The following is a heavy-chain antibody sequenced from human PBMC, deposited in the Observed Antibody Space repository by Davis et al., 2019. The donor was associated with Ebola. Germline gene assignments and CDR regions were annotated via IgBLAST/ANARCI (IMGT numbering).Heavy chain of an antibody. CDR3: ARLGVWGRFIAVAGGHFDY. CDR1: GGSISSSSYY. D-gene: IGHD6-19*01. J-gene: IGHJ4*02. CDR2: IYYSGST. V-gene: IGHV4-39*01. Sequence: SETLSLTCTVSGGSISSSSYYWGWIRQPPGKGLEWIGSIYYSGSTYYNPSLKSRVTISVDTSKNQFSLKLSSVTAADTTVYYCARLGVWGRFIAVAGGHFDYWGQGTLVTVSS.